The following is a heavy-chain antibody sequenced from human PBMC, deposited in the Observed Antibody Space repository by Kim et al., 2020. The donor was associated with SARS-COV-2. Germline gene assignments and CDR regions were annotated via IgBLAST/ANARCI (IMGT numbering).Heavy chain of an antibody. Sequence: YSPSLKGRLIITKDTSKNQVVLTMTNVDPVDTATYYCTHRQVASGNWFDPWGQGTLVTVSS. CDR3: THRQVASGNWFDP. J-gene: IGHJ5*02. D-gene: IGHD3-10*01. V-gene: IGHV2-5*01.